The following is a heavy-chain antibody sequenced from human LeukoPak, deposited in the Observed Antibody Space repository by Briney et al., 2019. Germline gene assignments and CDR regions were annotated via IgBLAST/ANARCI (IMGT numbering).Heavy chain of an antibody. CDR3: ARDSRGLYYYDSSGYWSL. CDR2: IIPIFGTA. Sequence: ASVKVSCKASGGTFSSYAISWVRQAPGQGLEWMGRIIPIFGTANYAQKFQGRVTITTDESTSTAYMELSSLRSEDTAVYYCARDSRGLYYYDSSGYWSLWGQGTMVTASS. D-gene: IGHD3-22*01. V-gene: IGHV1-69*05. CDR1: GGTFSSYA. J-gene: IGHJ3*01.